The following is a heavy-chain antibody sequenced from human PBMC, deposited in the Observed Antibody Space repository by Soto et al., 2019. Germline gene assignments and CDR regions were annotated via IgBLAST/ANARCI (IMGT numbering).Heavy chain of an antibody. CDR2: ISGSGGST. CDR1: GFTFSSYA. J-gene: IGHJ6*02. V-gene: IGHV3-23*01. CDR3: AKVPVALEKIYYYYYGMDV. D-gene: IGHD6-19*01. Sequence: EVQLLESGGGLVQPGGSLRLSCAASGFTFSSYAMSWVRQAPGKGLEWVSAISGSGGSTYYADSVKGRFTISRDNSKNTLYLQMNSLRAEDTAVCYCAKVPVALEKIYYYYYGMDVWGQGTTVTVSS.